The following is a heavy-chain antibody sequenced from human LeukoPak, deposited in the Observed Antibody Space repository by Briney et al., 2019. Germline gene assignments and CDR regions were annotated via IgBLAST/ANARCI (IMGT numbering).Heavy chain of an antibody. CDR3: ARAGGESPGSAMALFDY. D-gene: IGHD5-18*01. J-gene: IGHJ4*02. V-gene: IGHV3-30-3*01. Sequence: GRSLRLSCAASGFTFSSYAMHWVRQAPGKGLEWVAVISYDGSNKYYADSVKGRFTISRDNSKNTLYLQMNSLRAEDTAVYYCARAGGESPGSAMALFDYWGQGTLVTVSS. CDR2: ISYDGSNK. CDR1: GFTFSSYA.